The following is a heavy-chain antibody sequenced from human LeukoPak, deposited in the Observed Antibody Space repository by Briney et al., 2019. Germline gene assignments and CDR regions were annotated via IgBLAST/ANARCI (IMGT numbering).Heavy chain of an antibody. V-gene: IGHV1-69*13. D-gene: IGHD3-10*01. CDR3: ARGEYYGSGLRPYFDL. CDR1: GYTITSYA. J-gene: IGHJ2*01. Sequence: SVKVSCKASGYTITSYAISWVRQAPGQGLEWMGGIIPIFGTANYAQKFQGRVTITADESTSTAYMELSSLRSEDTAVYYCARGEYYGSGLRPYFDLWGRGTLVTVSS. CDR2: IIPIFGTA.